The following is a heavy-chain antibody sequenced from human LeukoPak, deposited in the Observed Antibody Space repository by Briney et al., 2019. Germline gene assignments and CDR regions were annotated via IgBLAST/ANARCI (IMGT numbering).Heavy chain of an antibody. D-gene: IGHD6-6*01. Sequence: PSETLSLTCTVSGGSISSSSYYWGWIRQPPGKGLEWIGSIYYSGSTYYNPSLKSRVTISVDTSKNQFSLKLSSVTAADTAVYYCARVVGRRIAARADYWGQGTLVTVSS. CDR3: ARVVGRRIAARADY. J-gene: IGHJ4*02. CDR1: GGSISSSSYY. CDR2: IYYSGST. V-gene: IGHV4-39*07.